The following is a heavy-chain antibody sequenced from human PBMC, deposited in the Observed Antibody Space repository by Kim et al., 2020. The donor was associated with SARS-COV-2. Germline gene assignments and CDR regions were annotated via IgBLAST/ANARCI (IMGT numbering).Heavy chain of an antibody. J-gene: IGHJ3*01. CDR1: GFTFTNYG. Sequence: GGSLRLSCSASGFTFTNYGFHWVRQAPGKGLEWVTSILYEGSKKYYAESLEGRFTISTDNTRKTVYLVMNSLRVEDTAVYYCARGRRVFMFTGGDGFDVWGQGTVVTVSS. V-gene: IGHV3-30*03. D-gene: IGHD7-27*01. CDR2: ILYEGSKK. CDR3: ARGRRVFMFTGGDGFDV.